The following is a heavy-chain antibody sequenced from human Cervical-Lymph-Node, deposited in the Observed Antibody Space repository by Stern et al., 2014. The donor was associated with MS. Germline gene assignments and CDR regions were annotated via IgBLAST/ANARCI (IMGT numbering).Heavy chain of an antibody. V-gene: IGHV1-69*01. CDR1: GGTFSRYA. D-gene: IGHD4-17*01. J-gene: IGHJ4*02. CDR2: IIPMFGAA. CDR3: ARLPQLVDHRDYW. Sequence: QVQLVESGAEVKKAGSSVKVSCKASGGTFSRYAVSWVRQAPGQGLEWMGEIIPMFGAANYAQKFQGRVTITADESTNTAYMEVSSLRSDDTAIYYCARLPQLVDHRDYWWGQGSLVTVYS.